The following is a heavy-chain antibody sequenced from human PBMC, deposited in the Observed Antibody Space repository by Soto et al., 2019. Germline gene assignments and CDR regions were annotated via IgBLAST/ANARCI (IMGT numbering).Heavy chain of an antibody. J-gene: IGHJ6*03. CDR3: ARTSSSPTYYYYMDV. CDR2: IYYSGST. Sequence: QLQLQESGPGLVKPSETLSLTCTVSGGSISSSSYYWGWIRQPPGKGLEWIGSIYYSGSTYYNPSRKSRVTISVDTSKNQFSLKLSSVTAADTAVYYCARTSSSPTYYYYMDVWGKGTTVTVSS. V-gene: IGHV4-39*01. D-gene: IGHD6-6*01. CDR1: GGSISSSSYY.